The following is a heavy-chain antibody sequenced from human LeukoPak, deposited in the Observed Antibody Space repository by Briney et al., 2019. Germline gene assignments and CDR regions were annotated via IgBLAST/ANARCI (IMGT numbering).Heavy chain of an antibody. CDR1: GVSIESRGYA. Sequence: SETLSLTCSVSGVSIESRGYAWTWIRQPPGKGLEWIGHISYSGDTDYKSSLKGRITISLDASKNQFSLKLTSVTAADTAVYFCARDFLQTSSPDAFDIWGQGTMVTVSS. V-gene: IGHV4-31*03. D-gene: IGHD3-3*01. CDR2: ISYSGDT. CDR3: ARDFLQTSSPDAFDI. J-gene: IGHJ3*02.